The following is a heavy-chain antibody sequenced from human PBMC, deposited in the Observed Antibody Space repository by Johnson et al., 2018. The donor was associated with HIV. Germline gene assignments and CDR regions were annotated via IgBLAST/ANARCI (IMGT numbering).Heavy chain of an antibody. CDR3: ARDNIVLMVGGAFDI. Sequence: QVQLVESGGGVVQPGKSLRLSCAASEFTFSDYGMHWVRQAPGKGLEWVAVISYDGRNKYYADSVQGRFTISRDNSKNTLYLQMNSLRAEDTAVYYCARDNIVLMVGGAFDIWGQGTMVTVSS. CDR2: ISYDGRNK. CDR1: EFTFSDYG. V-gene: IGHV3-30*19. D-gene: IGHD2-8*01. J-gene: IGHJ3*02.